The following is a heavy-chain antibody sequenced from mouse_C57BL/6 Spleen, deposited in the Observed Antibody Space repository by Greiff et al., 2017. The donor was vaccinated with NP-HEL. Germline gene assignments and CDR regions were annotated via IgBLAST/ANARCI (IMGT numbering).Heavy chain of an antibody. CDR3: ARSAYYYFDY. J-gene: IGHJ2*01. Sequence: EVKVVESGGGLVKPGGSLKLSCAASGFTFSDYGMHWVRQAPEKGLEWVAYISSGSSTIYYADTVKGRFTISRDNAKNTLFLQMTSLRSEDTAMYYCARSAYYYFDYWGQGTTLTVSS. CDR2: ISSGSSTI. CDR1: GFTFSDYG. D-gene: IGHD2-10*01. V-gene: IGHV5-17*01.